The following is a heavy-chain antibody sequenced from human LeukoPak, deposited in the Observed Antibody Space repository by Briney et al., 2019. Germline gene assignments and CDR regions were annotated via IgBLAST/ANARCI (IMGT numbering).Heavy chain of an antibody. D-gene: IGHD3-9*01. J-gene: IGHJ6*02. Sequence: GGSLRLSCAASGFTFSSYSINWVRQAPGKGLEWVSYISGSSSTIYYADSVKGRFTISRDNAKNSLYLQMNSLRAGDTAMYYCARLTGYYYGMDVWGQGTTVTVSS. V-gene: IGHV3-48*01. CDR3: ARLTGYYYGMDV. CDR1: GFTFSSYS. CDR2: ISGSSSTI.